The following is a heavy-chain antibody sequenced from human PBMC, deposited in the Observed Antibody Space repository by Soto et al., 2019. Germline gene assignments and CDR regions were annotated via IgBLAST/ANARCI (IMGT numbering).Heavy chain of an antibody. J-gene: IGHJ6*03. Sequence: PGGSLRLSCAASGFTFSDYYMSWIRQAPGKRLEWVSYISSSGSTIYYADSVKGRFTISRDNAKNSLYLQMNSLRAEDTAVYYCAIGGNIVVVPEDYYYMDVWGKGTTVTVSS. D-gene: IGHD2-2*01. V-gene: IGHV3-11*01. CDR2: ISSSGSTI. CDR3: AIGGNIVVVPEDYYYMDV. CDR1: GFTFSDYY.